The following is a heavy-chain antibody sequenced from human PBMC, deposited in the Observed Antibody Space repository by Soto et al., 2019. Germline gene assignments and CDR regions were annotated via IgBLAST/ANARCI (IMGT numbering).Heavy chain of an antibody. V-gene: IGHV3-48*03. CDR2: ISSSRSTI. CDR3: ARDLEEAGYSYVHY. Sequence: GGSLRLSCAASGFTFSSYEMNWVRQAPGKGLEWVSYISSSRSTIYYADSVKGRFTISIDNAKNSLYLQMNSLRAEDTAVYYCARDLEEAGYSYVHYLGQGNLVTVSA. D-gene: IGHD5-18*01. J-gene: IGHJ4*02. CDR1: GFTFSSYE.